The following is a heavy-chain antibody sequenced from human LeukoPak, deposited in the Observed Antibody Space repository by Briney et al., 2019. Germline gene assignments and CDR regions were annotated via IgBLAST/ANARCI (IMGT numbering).Heavy chain of an antibody. CDR3: ARSFAWDTAMVSITDY. V-gene: IGHV1-69*04. J-gene: IGHJ4*02. Sequence: VASVKVSCKASGGTFSSYAISWGRQAPGQGLEWMGRIIPILGIANYAQKFKGRVTITADKSTSTAYMELSSLRSEDTAVYYCARSFAWDTAMVSITDYWGQGTLVTVSS. D-gene: IGHD5-18*01. CDR1: GGTFSSYA. CDR2: IIPILGIA.